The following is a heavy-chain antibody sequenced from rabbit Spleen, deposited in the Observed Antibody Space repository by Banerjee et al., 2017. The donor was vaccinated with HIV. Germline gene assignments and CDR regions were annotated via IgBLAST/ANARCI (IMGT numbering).Heavy chain of an antibody. Sequence: QERLVESGGGLVKPEGSLTLTCTASGFSFSTVYWIYWVRQAPGKGLEWIGTIFAGSTGTTDYARWAKGRFTISKTSSTTVTLQMTSLTAADTATYFCARDGVSYYSSGWGLTRLDLWAQAPWSPS. CDR2: IFAGSTGTT. D-gene: IGHD4-1*01. J-gene: IGHJ3*01. V-gene: IGHV1S45*01. CDR1: GFSFSTVYW. CDR3: ARDGVSYYSSGWGLTRLDL.